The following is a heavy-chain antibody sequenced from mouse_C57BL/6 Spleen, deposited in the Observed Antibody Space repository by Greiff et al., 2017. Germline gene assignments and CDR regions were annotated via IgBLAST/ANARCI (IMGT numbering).Heavy chain of an antibody. CDR2: IYPGSGST. CDR1: GYTFTSYW. J-gene: IGHJ1*03. V-gene: IGHV1-55*01. Sequence: VQLQQSGAELVKPGASVKMSCKASGYTFTSYWITWVKQRPGQGLEWIGDIYPGSGSTNYNEKFKSKATLTVDTSSSTAYMQLSSLTSEDSAVYYCERRDYYGSSHWYFDVWGTGTTVTVSS. CDR3: ERRDYYGSSHWYFDV. D-gene: IGHD1-1*01.